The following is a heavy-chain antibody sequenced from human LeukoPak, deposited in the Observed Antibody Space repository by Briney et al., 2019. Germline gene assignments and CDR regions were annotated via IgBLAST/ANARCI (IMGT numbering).Heavy chain of an antibody. CDR1: GGTFSSYA. CDR2: IIPIFGTA. CDR3: ARDTVFGVVISTDYYYMDV. D-gene: IGHD3-3*01. J-gene: IGHJ6*03. V-gene: IGHV1-69*13. Sequence: VASVKVSCKASGGTFSSYAISWVRQAPGQGLEWMGGIIPIFGTANYAQKFQGRVTITADESTSTAYMELSSLRSEDTAVYYCARDTVFGVVISTDYYYMDVWGKGTTVTVSS.